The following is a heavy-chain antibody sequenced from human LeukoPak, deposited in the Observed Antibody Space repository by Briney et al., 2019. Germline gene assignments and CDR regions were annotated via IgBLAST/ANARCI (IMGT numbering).Heavy chain of an antibody. J-gene: IGHJ3*02. V-gene: IGHV4-59*01. Sequence: SETLSLTCTVSGGSISSYYWSWLRQPPGKGLEWIGYIYYSGSTNYNPSLKSRVTISVDTSKNQFSLKLSSVTAADTAVYYCARAPNYYDSSGYYPAFDNWGQGTMVTVSS. CDR1: GGSISSYY. CDR3: ARAPNYYDSSGYYPAFDN. D-gene: IGHD3-22*01. CDR2: IYYSGST.